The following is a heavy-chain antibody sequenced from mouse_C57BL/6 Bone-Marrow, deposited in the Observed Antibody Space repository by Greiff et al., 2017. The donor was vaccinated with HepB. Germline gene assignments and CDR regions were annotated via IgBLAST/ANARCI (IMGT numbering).Heavy chain of an antibody. CDR3: ARKASTTVVARYYFDY. Sequence: EVQLQQSGPELVKPGASVKMSCKASGYTFTDYNMHWVKQSHGKSLEWIGYINPNNGGTSYNQKFKGKATLTVNKSSSTAYMELRSLTSEDSAVYYCARKASTTVVARYYFDYWGQGTTLTVSS. CDR1: GYTFTDYN. J-gene: IGHJ2*01. CDR2: INPNNGGT. D-gene: IGHD1-1*01. V-gene: IGHV1-22*01.